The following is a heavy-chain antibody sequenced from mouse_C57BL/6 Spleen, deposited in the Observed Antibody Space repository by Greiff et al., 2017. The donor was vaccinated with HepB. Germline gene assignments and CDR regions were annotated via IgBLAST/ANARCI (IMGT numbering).Heavy chain of an antibody. D-gene: IGHD2-4*01. CDR2: IYPGSGST. Sequence: QVQLQQPGAELVKPGASVKMSCKASGYTFTSYWITWVKQRPGQGLEWIGDIYPGSGSTNYNEKFKSKATLTVDTSSSTAYMLLSSLTSEDSAVYYCARGGIYYDYDWYFDVWGTGTTVTVSS. CDR1: GYTFTSYW. CDR3: ARGGIYYDYDWYFDV. J-gene: IGHJ1*03. V-gene: IGHV1-55*01.